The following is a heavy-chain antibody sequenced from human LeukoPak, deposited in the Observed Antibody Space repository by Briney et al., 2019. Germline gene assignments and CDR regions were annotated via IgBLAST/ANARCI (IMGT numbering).Heavy chain of an antibody. D-gene: IGHD1-1*01. V-gene: IGHV4-34*01. Sequence: GSLRLSCAASGFTFSTYNMNWVRQSPGKGLEWIGEINHSGRTNYKPSLESRVTISLDKSTGQFSLKLRSVTAADSGVYFCARDPCTTINCPLRFWGPGTLVTVSS. CDR1: GFTFSTYN. CDR3: ARDPCTTINCPLRF. J-gene: IGHJ4*02. CDR2: INHSGRT.